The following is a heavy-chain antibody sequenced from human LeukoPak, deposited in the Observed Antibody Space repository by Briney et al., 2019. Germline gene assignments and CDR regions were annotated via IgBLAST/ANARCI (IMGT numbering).Heavy chain of an antibody. CDR1: GFTFTGYY. D-gene: IGHD1-14*01. CDR3: ASPHNWNHYLDY. V-gene: IGHV1-2*02. J-gene: IGHJ4*02. Sequence: ASVKVSCKASGFTFTGYYMLWVRRAPGQGLEWMGWINPNSGGTNYAQKFQGRVTMTRDTSISTAYMELSRLRSDDTAVYYCASPHNWNHYLDYWGQGPLVTVSS. CDR2: INPNSGGT.